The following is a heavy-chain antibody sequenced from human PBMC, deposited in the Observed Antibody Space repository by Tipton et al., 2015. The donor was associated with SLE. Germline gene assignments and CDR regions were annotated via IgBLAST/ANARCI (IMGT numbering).Heavy chain of an antibody. CDR1: GYTFTNYG. CDR3: AAFSWAWDVFDI. V-gene: IGHV1-18*01. Sequence: QVQLVQSGAEVKKPGASVRASCKASGYTFTNYGISWVRQAPGQGLEWLGWSSDYNASTNYAQNLQGRVTMTTDTSTSTAYMELRSLRSDDTAVYYCAAFSWAWDVFDIWGLGTMVTVSS. CDR2: SSDYNAST. D-gene: IGHD7-27*01. J-gene: IGHJ3*02.